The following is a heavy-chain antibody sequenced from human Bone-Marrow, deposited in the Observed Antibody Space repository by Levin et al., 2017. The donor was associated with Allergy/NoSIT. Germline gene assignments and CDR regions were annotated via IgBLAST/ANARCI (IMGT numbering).Heavy chain of an antibody. D-gene: IGHD2-15*01. Sequence: PGGSLRLSCAASGFTFSSYSMNWVRQAPGKGLEWVSSISSSSSYIYYADSVKGRFTISRDNAKNSLYLQMNSLRAEDTAVYYCARGGSRSPMPFDIWGQGTMVTVSS. CDR2: ISSSSSYI. V-gene: IGHV3-21*01. CDR3: ARGGSRSPMPFDI. J-gene: IGHJ3*02. CDR1: GFTFSSYS.